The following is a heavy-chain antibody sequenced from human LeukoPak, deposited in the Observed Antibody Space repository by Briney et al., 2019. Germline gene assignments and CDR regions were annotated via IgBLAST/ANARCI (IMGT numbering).Heavy chain of an antibody. CDR1: GGSISSYY. V-gene: IGHV4-59*08. CDR2: IYYSGST. CDR3: ARPGKGTPGAFDI. D-gene: IGHD3-10*01. Sequence: SETLSLTCTVSGGSISSYYWSWIRQPPGKGLEWIGYIYYSGSTNYNPSLKSRVTISVDTSKNQLSLKLSSVTAADTAVYYCARPGKGTPGAFDIWGQGTMVTVSS. J-gene: IGHJ3*02.